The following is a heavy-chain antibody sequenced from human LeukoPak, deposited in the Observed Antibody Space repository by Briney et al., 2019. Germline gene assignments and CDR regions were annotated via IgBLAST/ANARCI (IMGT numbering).Heavy chain of an antibody. CDR2: IYYSGST. Sequence: SETLSLTCIVSGGSISRYYWSWIRQPPGKGLEWIGSIYYSGSTYYNPSLKSRVTISVDTSKNQFSLKLSSVTAADTAVYYCARVEAVPVIYYFDYWGQGTLVTVSS. J-gene: IGHJ4*02. V-gene: IGHV4-39*07. CDR3: ARVEAVPVIYYFDY. D-gene: IGHD6-19*01. CDR1: GGSISRYY.